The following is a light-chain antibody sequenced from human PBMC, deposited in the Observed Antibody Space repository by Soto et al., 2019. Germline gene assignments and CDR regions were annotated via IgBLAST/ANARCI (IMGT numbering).Light chain of an antibody. J-gene: IGKJ2*03. CDR1: RDLSGY. CDR2: AVS. CDR3: QQGNGFPYS. V-gene: IGKV1-12*01. Sequence: DIQMTQSPSSVSASVGDRVTITGRARRDLSGYLAWYQQKPGKAPKLLIYAVSSLQTGVPSRFSGSGSGTDFTLTITGLQPEDFATYYCQQGNGFPYSFGQGTTLEIK.